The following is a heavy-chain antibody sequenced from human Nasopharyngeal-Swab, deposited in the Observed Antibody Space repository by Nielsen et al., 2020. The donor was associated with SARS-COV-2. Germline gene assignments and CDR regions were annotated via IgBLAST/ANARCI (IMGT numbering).Heavy chain of an antibody. CDR1: GFIFSSYS. J-gene: IGHJ4*02. D-gene: IGHD2/OR15-2a*01. CDR2: VTSSSDAI. Sequence: GGSLRLSCAASGFIFSSYSMNWVRQAPGKGLEWVSYVTSSSDAIYYADSVKGRFTISRDNAKNSLYLQMNSLRAEDTAVYYCARNIISRAFFDSWGQGTLVTVSS. V-gene: IGHV3-48*01. CDR3: ARNIISRAFFDS.